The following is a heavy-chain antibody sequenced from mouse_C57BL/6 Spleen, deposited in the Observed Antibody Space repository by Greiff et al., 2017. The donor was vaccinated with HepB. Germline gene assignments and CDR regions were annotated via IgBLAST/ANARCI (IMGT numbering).Heavy chain of an antibody. Sequence: EVQLVESGGDLVKPGGSLKLSCAASGFTFSSYGMSWVRQTPDKRLEWVATISSGGSYTYYPDSVKGRFTISRDNAKNTLYLQMSSLKSEDTAMYYCARLYYYGSSYGDYFDYWGQGTTLTVSS. J-gene: IGHJ2*01. CDR3: ARLYYYGSSYGDYFDY. D-gene: IGHD1-1*01. CDR2: ISSGGSYT. V-gene: IGHV5-6*01. CDR1: GFTFSSYG.